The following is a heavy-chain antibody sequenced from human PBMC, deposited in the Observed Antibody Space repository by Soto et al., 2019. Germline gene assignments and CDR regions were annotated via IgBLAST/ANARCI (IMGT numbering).Heavy chain of an antibody. J-gene: IGHJ5*02. CDR2: IQYRGST. D-gene: IGHD2-2*01. CDR3: ARGSLGYCSSTSCLNWFDP. CDR1: DDSITSGAYY. Sequence: ASETLSLTCTVSDDSITSGAYYWGLIRQPPGKGLEWIGTIQYRGSTYYNPSLKSRVTMSLDTSKNQFSLKLSSVTAADTAVYYCARGSLGYCSSTSCLNWFDPWGQGTLVTVSS. V-gene: IGHV4-39*07.